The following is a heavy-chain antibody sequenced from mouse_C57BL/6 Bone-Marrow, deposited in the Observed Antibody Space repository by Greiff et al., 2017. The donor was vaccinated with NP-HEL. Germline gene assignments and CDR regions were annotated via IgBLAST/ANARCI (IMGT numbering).Heavy chain of an antibody. J-gene: IGHJ2*01. CDR3: ARDLPTPITTVVATDY. V-gene: IGHV1-59*01. Sequence: VQLQQPGAELVRPGTSVKLSCKASGYTFTSYWMHWVKQRPGQGLEWIGVIDPSDSYTNYNQKFKGKATLTVDTSSSTAYMQLSSLTSEDSAVYYCARDLPTPITTVVATDYWGQGTTLTVSS. CDR1: GYTFTSYW. CDR2: IDPSDSYT. D-gene: IGHD1-1*01.